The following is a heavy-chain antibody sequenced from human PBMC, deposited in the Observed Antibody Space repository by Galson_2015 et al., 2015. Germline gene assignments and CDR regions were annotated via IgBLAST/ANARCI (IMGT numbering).Heavy chain of an antibody. CDR2: ISSSGSTI. V-gene: IGHV3-11*01. CDR3: ARDGYRSGGTTPSFV. CDR1: GFTFSDYY. J-gene: IGHJ4*02. D-gene: IGHD2-15*01. Sequence: SLRLSCAASGFTFSDYYMSWIRQAPGKGLEWLSFISSSGSTIDYTDSVKGRFTISRDNAKNSLYLQMNSLRAEDTAVYYCARDGYRSGGTTPSFVWGQGTLVTVSS.